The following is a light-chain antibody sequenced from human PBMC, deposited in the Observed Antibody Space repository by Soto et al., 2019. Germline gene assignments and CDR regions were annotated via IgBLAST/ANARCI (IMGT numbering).Light chain of an antibody. J-gene: IGLJ1*01. Sequence: QSVLTQPPSVSGAPGQRVTISCTGSSSNIGAGYDVHWYQQRPGTAPKLLIFGNINRPSGVPDRFSGSKSGTSASLAITGLQAEDAGDYYCQSYDSTLSARDVFGTGTKVTVL. CDR1: SSNIGAGYD. CDR3: QSYDSTLSARDV. CDR2: GNI. V-gene: IGLV1-40*01.